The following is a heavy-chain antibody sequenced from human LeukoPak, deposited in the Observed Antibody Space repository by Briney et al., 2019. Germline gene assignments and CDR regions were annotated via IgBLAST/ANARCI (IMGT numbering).Heavy chain of an antibody. J-gene: IGHJ4*02. CDR1: GYTFTIYG. V-gene: IGHV1-18*01. CDR2: ISAYNGNT. CDR3: ARSGSTHRTYDYDSSGPGGFDY. Sequence: ASVKVSFKASGYTFTIYGISWVRQAPGQGLGWMGWISAYNGNTNYAQKLQGRVTMTTDTSTSTAYMELRSLRSDDTAVYYCARSGSTHRTYDYDSSGPGGFDYWGQGTLVTVSS. D-gene: IGHD3-22*01.